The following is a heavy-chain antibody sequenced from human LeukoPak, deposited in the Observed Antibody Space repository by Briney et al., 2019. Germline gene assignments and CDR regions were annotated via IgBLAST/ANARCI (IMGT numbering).Heavy chain of an antibody. CDR1: GFTFSSYA. J-gene: IGHJ4*02. CDR3: AKEYYDFWSGYPHDY. CDR2: ISGSGGST. V-gene: IGHV3-23*01. Sequence: GGSLRLSCAASGFTFSSYAMSWVRQASGKGLEWVSAISGSGGSTYYADSVKGRFTISRDNSKNTLYLRMNSLRAEDTAVYYCAKEYYDFWSGYPHDYWGQGTLVTVSS. D-gene: IGHD3-3*01.